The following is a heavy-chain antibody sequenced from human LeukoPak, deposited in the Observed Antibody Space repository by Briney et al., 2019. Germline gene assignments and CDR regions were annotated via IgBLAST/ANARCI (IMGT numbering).Heavy chain of an antibody. Sequence: GGSLRLSCTASGFTFRSYDMLWVRQAPGKGLEWVAFIRYDGNNKFYVDSVKGRFTVSRDNFKSSLDLQMNSLRSEDTAMYYCASRYSSSWWNGFDLWGQGTMVTVSS. CDR2: IRYDGNNK. D-gene: IGHD6-6*01. J-gene: IGHJ3*01. CDR1: GFTFRSYD. CDR3: ASRYSSSWWNGFDL. V-gene: IGHV3-30*02.